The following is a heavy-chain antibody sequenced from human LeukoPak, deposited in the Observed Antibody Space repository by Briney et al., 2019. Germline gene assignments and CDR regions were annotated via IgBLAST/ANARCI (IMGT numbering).Heavy chain of an antibody. Sequence: GGSLRLSCAASGSTFSSYSMNWVRQAPGKGLEWVSSISSSSSYIYYADSVKGRFTISRDNAKNSLYLQMNSLRAEDTTVYYCASSKIRGDAFDIWGQGTMVTVSS. CDR3: ASSKIRGDAFDI. CDR1: GSTFSSYS. V-gene: IGHV3-21*01. J-gene: IGHJ3*02. D-gene: IGHD3-10*01. CDR2: ISSSSSYI.